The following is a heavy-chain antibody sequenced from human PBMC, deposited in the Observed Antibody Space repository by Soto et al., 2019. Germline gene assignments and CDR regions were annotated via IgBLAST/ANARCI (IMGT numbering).Heavy chain of an antibody. CDR3: ARGGVY. V-gene: IGHV3-7*03. Sequence: GSLRLSCAPSGFTFSNYWMSWVRQAPGQGLEWVASIKQDGSVKHYVDSVKGRFTISRDNAEKSLHLQMNSLRADDSGIYFCARGGVYWGQGVPVTVSS. D-gene: IGHD2-8*01. J-gene: IGHJ4*02. CDR2: IKQDGSVK. CDR1: GFTFSNYW.